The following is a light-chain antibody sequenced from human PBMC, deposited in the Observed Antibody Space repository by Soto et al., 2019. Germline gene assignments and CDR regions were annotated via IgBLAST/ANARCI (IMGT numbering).Light chain of an antibody. CDR1: QSVISS. CDR2: GAS. V-gene: IGKV3-15*01. CDR3: QQYNNWPQT. Sequence: EIVMTQSPATLSVSPGERATLSCRASQSVISSLAWYEPKPGQAPSLLIYGASTRATGTPARFSGSGSGTEFTLTISSLQSEDFAVYYCQQYNNWPQTFGQGTKVDIK. J-gene: IGKJ1*01.